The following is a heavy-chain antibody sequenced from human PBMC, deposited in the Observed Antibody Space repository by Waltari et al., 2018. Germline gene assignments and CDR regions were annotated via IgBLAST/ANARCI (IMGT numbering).Heavy chain of an antibody. CDR3: AKGFDYYGSGSYYTGEYYFDY. Sequence: QVQLVESGGGVVQPGRSLRVSCAASGFTFSSYGMHWVRQAPGKGLAWVAVISYDGSNKYYADSVKGRFTISRDNSKNTLYLQMNSLRAEDTAVYYCAKGFDYYGSGSYYTGEYYFDYWGQGTLVTVSS. CDR2: ISYDGSNK. V-gene: IGHV3-30*18. J-gene: IGHJ4*02. CDR1: GFTFSSYG. D-gene: IGHD3-10*01.